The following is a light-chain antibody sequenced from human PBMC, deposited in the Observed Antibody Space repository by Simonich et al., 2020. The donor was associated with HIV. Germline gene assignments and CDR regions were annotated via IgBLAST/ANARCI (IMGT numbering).Light chain of an antibody. CDR2: KAS. CDR1: QSISSL. Sequence: DIQMTQSPSTLSASVGERFTITCRASQSISSLLAWYQQKPGKAPKLLIYKASSLESGVPSRFSGSGSGTEFTLTISSLQPDDFATYYCQQYNSYPYTFGQGTKLEIK. V-gene: IGKV1-5*03. CDR3: QQYNSYPYT. J-gene: IGKJ2*01.